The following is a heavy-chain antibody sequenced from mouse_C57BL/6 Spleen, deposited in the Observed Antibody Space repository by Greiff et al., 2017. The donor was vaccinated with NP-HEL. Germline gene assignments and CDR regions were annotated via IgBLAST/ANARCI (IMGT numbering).Heavy chain of an antibody. CDR2: IDPSDSYT. D-gene: IGHD1-1*01. Sequence: VQLQQSGAELVRPGTSVKLSCKASGYTFTSYWMHWVKQRPGQGLEWIGLIDPSDSYTNYNQKFKGKATLTVDTSSSTAYMQLSSLTSEDAAVYYCTRRGTTVVGDYWGQGTTLTVSS. CDR1: GYTFTSYW. CDR3: TRRGTTVVGDY. J-gene: IGHJ2*01. V-gene: IGHV1-59*01.